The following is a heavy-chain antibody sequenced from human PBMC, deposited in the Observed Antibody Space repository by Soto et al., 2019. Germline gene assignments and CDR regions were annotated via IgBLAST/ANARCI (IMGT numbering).Heavy chain of an antibody. J-gene: IGHJ3*01. D-gene: IGHD2-2*01. CDR3: AREKTGYCSSTSCYS. CDR1: GGTFSSYT. Sequence: QVQLVQSGAEVKKPGSSVKVSCKASGGTFSSYTISWVRQAPGQGLEWMGRIIPILGIANYAQKFQGRVTITGDKSTSTAYMELSSLRSEDTAVYYCAREKTGYCSSTSCYSWGQGTMVTVSS. CDR2: IIPILGIA. V-gene: IGHV1-69*08.